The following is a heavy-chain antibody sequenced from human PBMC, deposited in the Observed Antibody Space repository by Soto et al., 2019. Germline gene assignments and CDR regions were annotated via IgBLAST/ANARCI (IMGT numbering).Heavy chain of an antibody. J-gene: IGHJ3*02. V-gene: IGHV1-46*03. Sequence: ASVKVSCKASGYTFTSYYMHWVRQAPGQGLEWMGIINPSGGSTSYAQKFQGRVTMTRDTSTSTVYMELSSLRSEDTAVYYCARSGDYGDYVVPRDAFDIWGQGTMVTV. D-gene: IGHD4-17*01. CDR1: GYTFTSYY. CDR2: INPSGGST. CDR3: ARSGDYGDYVVPRDAFDI.